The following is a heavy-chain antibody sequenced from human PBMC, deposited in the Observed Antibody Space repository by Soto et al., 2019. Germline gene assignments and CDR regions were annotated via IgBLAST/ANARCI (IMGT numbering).Heavy chain of an antibody. CDR3: ASGSSASAYIDS. J-gene: IGHJ4*02. Sequence: TSETLSLTCTVSGASIGSGSYSWNWIRQPPGKGLEWIGYFYHTGRSDYNPSLSRRVSISVDTSKNHFSLILSSVTAADTAVYFCASGSSASAYIDSWGQGTLVTVPQ. D-gene: IGHD6-13*01. CDR1: GASIGSGSYS. V-gene: IGHV4-61*03. CDR2: FYHTGRS.